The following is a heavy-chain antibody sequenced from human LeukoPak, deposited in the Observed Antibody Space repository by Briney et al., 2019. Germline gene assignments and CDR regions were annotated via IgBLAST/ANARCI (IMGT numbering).Heavy chain of an antibody. Sequence: ETLSLTCTVSGGSISSYYWSWIRQPPGKGLEWIGYIYYSGSTNYNPSLKSRVTISVDTSKNQFSLKLSSVTAADTAVYYCAREDYYDSSGYSWGQGTLVTVSS. V-gene: IGHV4-59*01. CDR3: AREDYYDSSGYS. CDR2: IYYSGST. J-gene: IGHJ5*02. D-gene: IGHD3-22*01. CDR1: GGSISSYY.